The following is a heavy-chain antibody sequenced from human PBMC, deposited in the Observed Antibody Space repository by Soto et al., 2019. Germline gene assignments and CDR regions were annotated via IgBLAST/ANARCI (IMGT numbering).Heavy chain of an antibody. J-gene: IGHJ5*02. D-gene: IGHD6-6*01. CDR2: IYYSGST. CDR3: ARERPDGARLAP. CDR1: GGSISSGDYY. Sequence: SETLSLTCTLSGGSISSGDYYWSWVRQPPGKGLEWIGYIYYSGSTYYSPSLKSRVTISVDTSKNQFSLKLSSVTAADTAVYYCARERPDGARLAPWGQGTLVTVSS. V-gene: IGHV4-30-4*01.